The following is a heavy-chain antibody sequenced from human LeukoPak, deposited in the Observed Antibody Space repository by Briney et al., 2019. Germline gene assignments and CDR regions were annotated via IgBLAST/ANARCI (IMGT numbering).Heavy chain of an antibody. Sequence: SETLSLTCAVYGGSLSGYYWSWIRQPPGKGLEWIGEINHSGSTNYNPSLKSRVTISVDTSKNQFSLKLSSVTAADTAVYYCARGALWPVDYWGQGTLVTVSS. V-gene: IGHV4-34*01. J-gene: IGHJ4*02. CDR2: INHSGST. CDR1: GGSLSGYY. CDR3: ARGALWPVDY. D-gene: IGHD3-10*01.